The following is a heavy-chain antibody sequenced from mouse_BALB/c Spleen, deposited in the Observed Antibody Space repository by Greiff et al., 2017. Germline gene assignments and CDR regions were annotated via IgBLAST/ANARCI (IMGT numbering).Heavy chain of an antibody. Sequence: QVQLQQSGAELVRPGSSVKISCKASGYAFSSYWMNWVKQRPGQGLEWIGQIYPGDGDTNYNGKFKGKATLTADKSSSTAYMQLSSLTSEDSAVYFCAREDYYGSSYRFAYWGQGTLVTVSA. V-gene: IGHV1-80*01. D-gene: IGHD1-1*01. CDR1: GYAFSSYW. CDR3: AREDYYGSSYRFAY. CDR2: IYPGDGDT. J-gene: IGHJ3*01.